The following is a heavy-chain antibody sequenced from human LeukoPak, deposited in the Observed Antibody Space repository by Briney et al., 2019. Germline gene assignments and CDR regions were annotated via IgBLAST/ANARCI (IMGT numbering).Heavy chain of an antibody. J-gene: IGHJ4*02. Sequence: GGSLRLSCAASGFTFSSYSMNWVRQAPGKGLEWVSSISSSSSYIYYADSVKGRFTISRDNAKNSPYLQMNSLRAEDTAVYYCARKRHSSGWYYFDYWGQGTLVTVSS. CDR1: GFTFSSYS. V-gene: IGHV3-21*01. CDR2: ISSSSSYI. CDR3: ARKRHSSGWYYFDY. D-gene: IGHD6-19*01.